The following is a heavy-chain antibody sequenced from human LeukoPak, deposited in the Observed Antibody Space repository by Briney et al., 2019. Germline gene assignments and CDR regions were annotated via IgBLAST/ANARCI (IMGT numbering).Heavy chain of an antibody. D-gene: IGHD5-18*01. CDR1: GFTFSSYG. CDR3: ARDAGRGYSYGIDY. CDR2: ISYDGSDK. J-gene: IGHJ4*02. Sequence: GGSLRLSCAASGFTFSSYGMHWVRQAPGKGLEWVAIISYDGSDKYYADSVKGRFTISRDNSKNTLYLQMNSLRAEDTAVYYCARDAGRGYSYGIDYWGQGTLVTVSS. V-gene: IGHV3-30*03.